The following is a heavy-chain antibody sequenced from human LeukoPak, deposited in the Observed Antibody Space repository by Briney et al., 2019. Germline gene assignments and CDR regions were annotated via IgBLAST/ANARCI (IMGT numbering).Heavy chain of an antibody. CDR3: ARNQLDTSYYYYGMDV. CDR1: GYTFTGYY. V-gene: IGHV1-2*02. CDR2: INPNSGGT. Sequence: ASVKVSCKASGYTFTGYYMHWVRQAPGQGLEWMGWINPNSGGTNYAQKLQGRVTMTTDTSTSTAYMELRSLRSDDTAVYYCARNQLDTSYYYYGMDVWGQGTTVTVSS. J-gene: IGHJ6*02. D-gene: IGHD1-1*01.